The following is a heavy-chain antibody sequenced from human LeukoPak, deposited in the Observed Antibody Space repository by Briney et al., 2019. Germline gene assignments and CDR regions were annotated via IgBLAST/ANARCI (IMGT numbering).Heavy chain of an antibody. CDR1: GGSISSNY. CDR2: IYYSGST. V-gene: IGHV4-59*08. J-gene: IGHJ4*02. Sequence: PSETLSLTCTVSGGSISSNYRSWIRQPPGKGLEWIGYIYYSGSTNYNPSLKSRVTISVDTSKNQFSLKLSSVTAADTAVYYCASLGAVDYWGQGTLVTVSS. CDR3: ASLGAVDY.